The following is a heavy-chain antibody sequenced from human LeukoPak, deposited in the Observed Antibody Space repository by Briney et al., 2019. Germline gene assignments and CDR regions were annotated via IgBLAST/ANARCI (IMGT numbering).Heavy chain of an antibody. D-gene: IGHD5-12*01. CDR2: IIPIFGTA. CDR3: ARAGGVNSGYDLDY. CDR1: GGTFSSYA. Sequence: SAKVSCKASGGTFSSYAISWVRQAPGQGLEWMGGIIPIFGTANYAQKFQGRVTITADKSTSTAYMELSSLRSEDTAVYYCARAGGVNSGYDLDYWGQGTLVTVSS. J-gene: IGHJ4*02. V-gene: IGHV1-69*06.